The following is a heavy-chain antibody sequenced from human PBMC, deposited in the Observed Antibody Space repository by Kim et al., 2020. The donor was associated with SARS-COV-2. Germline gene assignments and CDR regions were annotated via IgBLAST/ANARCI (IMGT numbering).Heavy chain of an antibody. Sequence: GGSLRRSCAASGFTFSGSAMHWVRQASGKGLEWVGRIRSKANSYATAYAASVKGRFTISRDDSKNTAYLQMNSLKTEDTAVYYCTRPGKESAFDIWGQGTMVTVSS. CDR2: IRSKANSYAT. CDR1: GFTFSGSA. J-gene: IGHJ3*02. D-gene: IGHD3-10*01. V-gene: IGHV3-73*01. CDR3: TRPGKESAFDI.